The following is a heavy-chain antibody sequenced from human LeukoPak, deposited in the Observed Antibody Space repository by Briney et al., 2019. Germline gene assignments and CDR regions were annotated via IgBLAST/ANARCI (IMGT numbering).Heavy chain of an antibody. V-gene: IGHV3-30-3*01. CDR3: ARAWWELPGAFDY. D-gene: IGHD1-26*01. CDR2: ISYDGSNK. CDR1: GFTFSSYA. Sequence: GSLRLSCAASGFTFSSYAMHWVRQAPGKGLEWVAVISYDGSNKYYADSVKGRFTISRDNSKNTLYLQMNSLRAEDTAVYYCARAWWELPGAFDYWGQGTLVTVSS. J-gene: IGHJ4*02.